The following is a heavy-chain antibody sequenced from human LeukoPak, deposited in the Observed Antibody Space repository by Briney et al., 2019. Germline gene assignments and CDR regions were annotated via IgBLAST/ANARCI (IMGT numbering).Heavy chain of an antibody. D-gene: IGHD2-2*01. Sequence: GGSLRLSCAASGFTFSSYEMNWVRQAPGKGLEWVSYISSSGSIRYYADSVKGRFTISRDNAKNSLYLQMNSPRSEDTAVYYCARETDSTLFDYWGQGTLVTVSS. CDR1: GFTFSSYE. CDR2: ISSSGSIR. V-gene: IGHV3-48*03. CDR3: ARETDSTLFDY. J-gene: IGHJ4*02.